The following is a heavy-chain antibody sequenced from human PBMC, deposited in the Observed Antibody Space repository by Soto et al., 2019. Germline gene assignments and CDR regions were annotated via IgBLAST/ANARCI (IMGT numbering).Heavy chain of an antibody. D-gene: IGHD2-15*01. J-gene: IGHJ4*02. CDR2: ISKDGTNK. V-gene: IGHV3-30-3*01. CDR3: ADTDHDYSAPDY. CDR1: GFTFSSHA. Sequence: QVQLVESGGGEVQPGRSLRLSCAASGFTFSSHAMFWVRQAAGKGLEWVTLISKDGTNKFYADSVKGRFTISRDNSKNTLYLQMGDLRAEDTAVYYCADTDHDYSAPDYWGQGTLVTVSS.